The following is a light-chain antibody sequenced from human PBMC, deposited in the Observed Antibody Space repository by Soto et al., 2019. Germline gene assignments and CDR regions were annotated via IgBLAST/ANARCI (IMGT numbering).Light chain of an antibody. V-gene: IGKV1-5*01. CDR3: QQYNSYPWT. J-gene: IGKJ1*01. CDR1: QSISSW. CDR2: DAS. Sequence: PSTLYAYVGDRVTITCRSSQSISSWLAWYQQKPGKAPKLLIYDASSLESGVPSRFSGSGSGTEFTLTITSLQPDDFAAYYCQQYNSYPWTFGQGTNVDIK.